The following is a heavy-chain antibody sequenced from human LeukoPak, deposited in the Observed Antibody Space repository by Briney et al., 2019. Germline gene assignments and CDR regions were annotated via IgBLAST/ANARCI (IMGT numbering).Heavy chain of an antibody. CDR3: AKFGSDAFDI. J-gene: IGHJ3*02. CDR2: LYYSGRT. D-gene: IGHD3-10*01. CDR1: GGSISSHY. Sequence: SETLSLTCTVSGGSISSHYWSWIRQPPGKGLEWIGYLYYSGRTNYNPSLKSRVTISLDTSKKQFSLKLSSVTAADTAVYYCAKFGSDAFDIWGQGTMVTVSS. V-gene: IGHV4-59*11.